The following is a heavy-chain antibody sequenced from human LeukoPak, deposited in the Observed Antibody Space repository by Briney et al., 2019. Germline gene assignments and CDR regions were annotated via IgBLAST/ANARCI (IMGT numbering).Heavy chain of an antibody. V-gene: IGHV3-9*01. Sequence: PGGSLGLSCAASGFTFDDYAMHWVRQAPGKGLEWVSGISWNSGSIGYADSVKGRFTISRDNAKNSLYLQMNSLRAEDTALYYCAKGPVDTAMVTRFDYWGQGTLVTVSS. CDR1: GFTFDDYA. D-gene: IGHD5-18*01. J-gene: IGHJ4*02. CDR3: AKGPVDTAMVTRFDY. CDR2: ISWNSGSI.